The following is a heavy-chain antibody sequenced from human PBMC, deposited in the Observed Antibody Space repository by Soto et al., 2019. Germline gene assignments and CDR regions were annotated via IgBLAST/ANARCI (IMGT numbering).Heavy chain of an antibody. CDR3: ARVGTYYGSGSSYYSDY. CDR2: ISSSSSYI. CDR1: GFSFRSYS. Sequence: EVQLVESGGGLVKPGGSLRLSCAGSGFSFRSYSMNWVRQVPGKGLEWVSSISSSSSYINYADSMKGRFTISRDNAKNSLYLQMNSLRAEVTTVYYCARVGTYYGSGSSYYSDYWGQGTLVTVSS. J-gene: IGHJ4*02. D-gene: IGHD3-10*01. V-gene: IGHV3-21*01.